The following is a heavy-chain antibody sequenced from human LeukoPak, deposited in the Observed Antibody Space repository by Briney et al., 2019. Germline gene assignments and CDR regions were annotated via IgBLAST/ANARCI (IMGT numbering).Heavy chain of an antibody. CDR3: AEDSGYDSSGYFYYYYYYMEV. Sequence: GRSLRLSCAASGFTFSSYGMHWVRQAPGKGLEWVAVIWYDGSNKYYADSVKGRFTISRDNSKNTLYLQMNSLRAEDTSVYYCAEDSGYDSSGYFYYYYYYMEVWSKGTTVTVSS. CDR1: GFTFSSYG. J-gene: IGHJ6*03. CDR2: IWYDGSNK. V-gene: IGHV3-33*06. D-gene: IGHD3-22*01.